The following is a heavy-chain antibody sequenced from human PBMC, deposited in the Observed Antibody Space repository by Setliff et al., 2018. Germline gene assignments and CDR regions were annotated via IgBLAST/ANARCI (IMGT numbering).Heavy chain of an antibody. CDR1: GGSISSSSYY. V-gene: IGHV4-39*01. Sequence: SETLSLTCTVSGGSISSSSYYWGWIRQPPGKGLEWIGSIYYNGSTYYNPSLKSRVTISVDTSKNQFSLKLSSVTAADTAVYYCARGYSGYDYLKPFDYWGQGTLVTVSS. CDR2: IYYNGST. J-gene: IGHJ4*02. CDR3: ARGYSGYDYLKPFDY. D-gene: IGHD5-12*01.